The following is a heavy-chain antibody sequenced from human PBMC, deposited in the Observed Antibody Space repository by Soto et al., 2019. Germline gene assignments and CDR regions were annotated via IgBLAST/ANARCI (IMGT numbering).Heavy chain of an antibody. J-gene: IGHJ5*02. CDR1: GFTVSNTY. CDR3: ARALPVAKGGFDP. CDR2: IYTAGGT. D-gene: IGHD2-2*01. Sequence: EVQLVETGGGLIQPGGSLRLSCAASGFTVSNTYMTWVRQTPGKGLECVSVIYTAGGTNYADSVKGRFIISRDNSKNAPYFQMNSLRADDTAVYYCARALPVAKGGFDPWGQGTLVTVSS. V-gene: IGHV3-53*02.